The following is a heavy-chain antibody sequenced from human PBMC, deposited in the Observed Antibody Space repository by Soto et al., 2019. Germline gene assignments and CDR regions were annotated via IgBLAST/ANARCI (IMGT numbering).Heavy chain of an antibody. V-gene: IGHV4-34*01. CDR1: GGSFIGYY. Sequence: PSETLSLTCAVYGGSFIGYYCSCIRHPPLKGLEWIVEINHSGSTNYDPSLKSRVTISVDTSKNQFSLKLSSVTAADTAVYYCARRRGYYCSSTSCYFDYWGQGTLVTVS. CDR3: ARRRGYYCSSTSCYFDY. D-gene: IGHD2-2*01. J-gene: IGHJ4*02. CDR2: INHSGST.